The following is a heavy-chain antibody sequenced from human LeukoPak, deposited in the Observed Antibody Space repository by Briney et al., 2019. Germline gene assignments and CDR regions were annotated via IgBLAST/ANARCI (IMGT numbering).Heavy chain of an antibody. Sequence: SETLSLTCAVYGGSFSGYYWSWIRQPPGKGLEWIGEINHSGSTNYNPSPKSRVTISVDTSKNQFSLKLSSVTAADTAVYYCARGPYCSSTSCQGAFDIWGQGTMVTVSS. CDR1: GGSFSGYY. J-gene: IGHJ3*02. D-gene: IGHD2-2*01. CDR2: INHSGST. CDR3: ARGPYCSSTSCQGAFDI. V-gene: IGHV4-34*01.